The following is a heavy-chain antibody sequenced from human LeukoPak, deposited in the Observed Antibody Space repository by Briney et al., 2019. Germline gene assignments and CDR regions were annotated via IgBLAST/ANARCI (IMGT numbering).Heavy chain of an antibody. CDR1: GYTFTGYY. CDR3: ARGSDSSGYSDY. J-gene: IGHJ4*02. Sequence: ASVKVSCKASGYTFTGYYMHWVRQAPGQGLEWMGWISPNSGGTNYAQKFQGRVTMTRDTSISTAYMELSRLRSDDTAVYYCARGSDSSGYSDYWGQGTLVTVSS. V-gene: IGHV1-2*02. D-gene: IGHD3-22*01. CDR2: ISPNSGGT.